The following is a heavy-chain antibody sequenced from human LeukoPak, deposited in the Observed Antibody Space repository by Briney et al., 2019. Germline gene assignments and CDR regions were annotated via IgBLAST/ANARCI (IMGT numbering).Heavy chain of an antibody. CDR2: INSSSSSYI. D-gene: IGHD3-22*01. Sequence: GGSLRLSCAASGFTFSSYSMNWVRQAPGKGLEWVSSINSSSSSYIYYADSVKGRFTISRDNAKNSLYLQMNSLRAEDTAVYYCARDPFDYDSSGYYRINTNFDYWGQGTLVTVSS. V-gene: IGHV3-21*01. CDR1: GFTFSSYS. J-gene: IGHJ4*02. CDR3: ARDPFDYDSSGYYRINTNFDY.